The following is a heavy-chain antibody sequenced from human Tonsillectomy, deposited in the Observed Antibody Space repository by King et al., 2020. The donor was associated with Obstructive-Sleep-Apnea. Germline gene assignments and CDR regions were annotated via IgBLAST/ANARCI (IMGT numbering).Heavy chain of an antibody. V-gene: IGHV4-59*01. CDR3: ARTLSIAAAGTGWYFDL. Sequence: QLQESGPGLVKPSETLSLTCTVSGGSISSYYWSWIRQPPGKGLEWIGYIYYSGSTNYNPSLQSRVTISVYTSKNQFSLKLSSVTAADTAVYYCARTLSIAAAGTGWYFDLWGRGTLVTVSS. CDR2: IYYSGST. CDR1: GGSISSYY. D-gene: IGHD6-13*01. J-gene: IGHJ2*01.